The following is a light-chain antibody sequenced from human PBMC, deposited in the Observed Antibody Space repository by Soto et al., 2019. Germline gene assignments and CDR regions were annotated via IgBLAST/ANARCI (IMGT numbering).Light chain of an antibody. Sequence: QSALTQPASVSGSPEQSITISCTGTSSDVGGYNYVSWYQQHPGKAPKLMIYEVSYRPSGVSDRFSGSKSGNTASLTITGLQAEDEADYYCSSYTSSSTLDYVFGTGTKLTVL. J-gene: IGLJ1*01. CDR3: SSYTSSSTLDYV. V-gene: IGLV2-14*01. CDR2: EVS. CDR1: SSDVGGYNY.